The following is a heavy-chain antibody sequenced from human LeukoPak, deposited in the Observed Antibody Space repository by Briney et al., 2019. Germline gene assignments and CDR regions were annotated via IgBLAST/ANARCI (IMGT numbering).Heavy chain of an antibody. V-gene: IGHV3-9*03. J-gene: IGHJ4*02. CDR3: AKARRDGYNSWGIFDY. D-gene: IGHD5-24*01. CDR2: ISWKGGSI. CDR1: GFTFDNYA. Sequence: GGSLRLSCAASGFTFDNYAMHWVRQPPGKGLEWVSGISWKGGSIGYADSVKGRFTISRDNAKNSLYLQMNSLRAEDMSLYYCAKARRDGYNSWGIFDYWGQGTLVTVSS.